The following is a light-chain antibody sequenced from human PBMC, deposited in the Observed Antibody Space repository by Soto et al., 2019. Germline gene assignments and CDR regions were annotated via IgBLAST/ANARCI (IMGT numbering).Light chain of an antibody. J-gene: IGLJ1*01. CDR2: RGT. Sequence: QSALAQPASVSGSPGQSITISCTGTSSDVGAYDAVSWYQQHPGKAPQVIIYRGTKRPSGVSTRFSGSVSGNTASLTVSGLQAEDEAEYFCCSYGGVSSNVFGTGTKLTVL. CDR1: SSDVGAYDA. CDR3: CSYGGVSSNV. V-gene: IGLV2-23*01.